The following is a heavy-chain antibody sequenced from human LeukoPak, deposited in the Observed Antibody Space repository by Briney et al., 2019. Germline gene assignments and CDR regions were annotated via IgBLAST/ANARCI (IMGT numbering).Heavy chain of an antibody. Sequence: PGGSLRLSCAASGFTFSSYWMSWVRQAPGKGVEWVANIKQDGSEKYYVDSVKGRFTISRDNAKNSLYLQMNSLRAEDTAVYYCASWVGAHDAFDIWGQGTMVTVSS. J-gene: IGHJ3*02. CDR2: IKQDGSEK. CDR1: GFTFSSYW. V-gene: IGHV3-7*01. D-gene: IGHD1-26*01. CDR3: ASWVGAHDAFDI.